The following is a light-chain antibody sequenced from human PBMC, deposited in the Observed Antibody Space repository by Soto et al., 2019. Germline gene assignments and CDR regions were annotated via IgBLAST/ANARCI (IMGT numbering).Light chain of an antibody. CDR2: EVT. Sequence: QSALTQPPSVSGSPGQSVAISCTGTCSDLGNYNRVSWYQQPPGTAPKLIIYEVTNRPSGVPDRFSGSKSGDTASLTISGLQAEDEADYFCCSYTTSGTYVFGTGTKLTVL. CDR3: CSYTTSGTYV. CDR1: CSDLGNYNR. J-gene: IGLJ1*01. V-gene: IGLV2-18*02.